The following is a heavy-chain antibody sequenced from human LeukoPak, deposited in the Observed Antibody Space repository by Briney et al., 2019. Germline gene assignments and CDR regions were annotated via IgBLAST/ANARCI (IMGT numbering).Heavy chain of an antibody. CDR2: IYHSGST. V-gene: IGHV4-38-2*02. CDR3: ARIISVNWFDP. Sequence: SETLSLTCTVSGYSISSGYYWGWIRQPPGKGLEWIGSIYHSGSTYYNPSLKSRVTISVDTSKNQFSLKLSSVTAADTAVYYCARIISVNWFDPWGQGTLVTVSS. J-gene: IGHJ5*02. CDR1: GYSISSGYY. D-gene: IGHD3-10*01.